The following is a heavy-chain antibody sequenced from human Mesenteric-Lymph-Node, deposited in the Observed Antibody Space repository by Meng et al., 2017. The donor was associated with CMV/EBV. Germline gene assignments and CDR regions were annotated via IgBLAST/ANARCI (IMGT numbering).Heavy chain of an antibody. CDR2: IWYDGSNK. CDR1: GFTFSSYG. V-gene: IGHV3-33*01. J-gene: IGHJ4*02. CDR3: ARDYDILTGYWYDY. Sequence: SGFTFSSYGMHWVRQAPGKGLEWVAVIWYDGSNKYYADSVKGRFTISRDNSKNTLYLQMNSLRAEDTAVYYCARDYDILTGYWYDYWGQGTLVTVSS. D-gene: IGHD3-9*01.